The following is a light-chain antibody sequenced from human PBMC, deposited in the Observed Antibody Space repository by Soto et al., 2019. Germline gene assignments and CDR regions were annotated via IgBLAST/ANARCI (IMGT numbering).Light chain of an antibody. CDR1: SSDVGAYKY. V-gene: IGLV2-8*01. CDR3: TSYVGSNIWV. Sequence: QSVLTQPPSASGSPGQSVTISCTGTSSDVGAYKYVSWYQQYPAKAPKLMIYEVSKRPSGVPDRFSGSKSGNTASLTVSGLQAEDEADYYCTSYVGSNIWVFGGGTKLIVL. CDR2: EVS. J-gene: IGLJ3*02.